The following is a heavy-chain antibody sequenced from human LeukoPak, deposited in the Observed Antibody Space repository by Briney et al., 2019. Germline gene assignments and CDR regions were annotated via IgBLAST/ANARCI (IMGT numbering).Heavy chain of an antibody. V-gene: IGHV1-69*01. J-gene: IGHJ4*02. CDR2: IIPIFGTA. CDR3: AIAYCGGDCLPFDY. CDR1: GGTFSSYA. Sequence: ASVKVSCKASGGTFSSYAISWVRQAPGRGLEWMGGIIPIFGTANYAQKFQGRVTITADESTSTAYMELSSLRSGDTAVYYCAIAYCGGDCLPFDYWGQGTLVTVSS. D-gene: IGHD2-21*02.